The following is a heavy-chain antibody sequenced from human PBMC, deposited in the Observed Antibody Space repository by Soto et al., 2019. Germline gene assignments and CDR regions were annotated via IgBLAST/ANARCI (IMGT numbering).Heavy chain of an antibody. D-gene: IGHD6-13*01. CDR2: ISAYNGNT. CDR3: ARDRRGLIAYYYYYGMDV. V-gene: IGHV1-18*04. CDR1: GYTFTSYG. Sequence: QVQLVQSGAEVKKPGASVKVSCKASGYTFTSYGISWVRQAPGQGLEWMGWISAYNGNTNYAQKLQGRVTMTTDTSTRTAYMELRSLRSDDTAVYYCARDRRGLIAYYYYYGMDVWGQGTTVTVSS. J-gene: IGHJ6*02.